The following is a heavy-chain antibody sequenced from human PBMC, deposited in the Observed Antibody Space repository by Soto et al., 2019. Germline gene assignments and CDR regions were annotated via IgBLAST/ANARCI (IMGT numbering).Heavy chain of an antibody. Sequence: SETLSLTCTVSGGSISSYYWSWIRQPPGKGLEWIGYIYYSGSTNYNPSLKSRVTISVDTSKNQFSLKLSSVTAADTAVYYCARTPRNYVLDDWGQGTLVTVSS. CDR1: GGSISSYY. CDR2: IYYSGST. V-gene: IGHV4-59*08. J-gene: IGHJ4*02. D-gene: IGHD1-7*01. CDR3: ARTPRNYVLDD.